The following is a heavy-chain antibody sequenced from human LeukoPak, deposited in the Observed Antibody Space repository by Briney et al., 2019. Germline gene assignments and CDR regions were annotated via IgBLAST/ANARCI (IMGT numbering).Heavy chain of an antibody. D-gene: IGHD3-10*01. J-gene: IGHJ6*02. CDR2: IIPILGIA. Sequence: GASVKVSCKASGGTFSSYAISWVRQAPGQGLEWMGRIIPILGIANYAQKFQGRVTITTDKSTSTAYMELSSLRSEDTAVYYCARCRFGASYYYYGMDVWGQGTTVTVSS. CDR1: GGTFSSYA. CDR3: ARCRFGASYYYYGMDV. V-gene: IGHV1-69*04.